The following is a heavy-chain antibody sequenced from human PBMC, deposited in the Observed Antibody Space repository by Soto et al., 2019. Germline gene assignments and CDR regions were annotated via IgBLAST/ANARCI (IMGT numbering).Heavy chain of an antibody. CDR2: ISGSGGST. Sequence: EVQLLESGGGLVQPGGSLRLSCAAYGFTFRSNALSWVRQAPGKGLEWVSAISGSGGSTYYADSVKGRFTISRDNSKNTLYLQMNSLRAEDTAVYYCARSITMIVSYWGQGTLVTVSS. J-gene: IGHJ1*01. V-gene: IGHV3-23*01. CDR3: ARSITMIVSY. D-gene: IGHD3-22*01. CDR1: GFTFRSNA.